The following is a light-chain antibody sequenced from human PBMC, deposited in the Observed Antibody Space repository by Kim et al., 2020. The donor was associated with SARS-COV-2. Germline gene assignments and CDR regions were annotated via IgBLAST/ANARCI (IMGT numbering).Light chain of an antibody. CDR2: AAS. Sequence: DIQMTQSPSSLSASVGDSVTITCRASQDIGSYLAWHQQKPGKVPKLLIEAASILQSGVPSRFSGSGTGTEFTLTISSLQPEDVAIYYCQKYNSAPFTFGPGTKVDIK. CDR3: QKYNSAPFT. CDR1: QDIGSY. J-gene: IGKJ3*01. V-gene: IGKV1-27*01.